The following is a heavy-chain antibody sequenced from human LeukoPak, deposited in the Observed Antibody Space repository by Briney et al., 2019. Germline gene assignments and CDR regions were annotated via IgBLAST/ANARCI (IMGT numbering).Heavy chain of an antibody. CDR3: ARGPTISETGYFDY. CDR2: INHRGDT. Sequence: LRLSCAASGFTFSSYEMNWVRQAPGKGLEWIAEINHRGDTNYNPSVKSRVSISVDTSKNQFSLKVTSLTAADTAVYYCARGPTISETGYFDYWGQGTLVTVSS. V-gene: IGHV4-34*01. J-gene: IGHJ4*03. CDR1: GFTFSSYE. D-gene: IGHD1-1*01.